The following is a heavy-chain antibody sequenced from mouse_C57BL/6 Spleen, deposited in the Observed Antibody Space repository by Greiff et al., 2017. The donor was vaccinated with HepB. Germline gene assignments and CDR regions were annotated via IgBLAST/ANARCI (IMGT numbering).Heavy chain of an antibody. D-gene: IGHD3-1*01. CDR3: ARGGGRRDYYAMDY. CDR1: GFTFSSYA. V-gene: IGHV5-4*03. CDR2: ISDGGSYT. J-gene: IGHJ4*01. Sequence: EVKLMESGGGLVKPGGSLKLSCAASGFTFSSYAMSWVRQTPEKRLEWVATISDGGSYTYYPDNVKGRFTISRDNAKNNLYLQMSHLKSEDTAMYYCARGGGRRDYYAMDYWGQGTSVTVSS.